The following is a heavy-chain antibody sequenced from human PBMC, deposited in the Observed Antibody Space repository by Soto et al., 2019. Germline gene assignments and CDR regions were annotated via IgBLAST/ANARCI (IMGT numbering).Heavy chain of an antibody. Sequence: EVQLVESGGGLVQPGGSLRLSCAASGFTFSSYSMNWVRQAPGKGLEWVSYISSSSSTIYYADSVKGRFTISRDNAKNSLYLQMNSLRDEDTAVYYCARATQDDFWSGYYRDSWGQGTLVTVSS. J-gene: IGHJ4*02. D-gene: IGHD3-3*01. V-gene: IGHV3-48*02. CDR1: GFTFSSYS. CDR3: ARATQDDFWSGYYRDS. CDR2: ISSSSSTI.